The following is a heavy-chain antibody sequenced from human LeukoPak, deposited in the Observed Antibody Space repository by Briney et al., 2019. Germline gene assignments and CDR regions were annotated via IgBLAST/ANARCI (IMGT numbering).Heavy chain of an antibody. V-gene: IGHV4-31*03. CDR2: IYHSGSA. D-gene: IGHD2-21*02. J-gene: IGHJ4*02. CDR1: GDSISSGDYY. CDR3: ARGTYNTVTAFAH. Sequence: PSQTLSLTCTVSGDSISSGDYYWSWIRQHPGKGPEWIAYIYHSGSAYYNPSLKSRVTISVDTSKNQFSLKMSSLTAAETGVYYCARGTYNTVTAFAHWGQGTLVTVSS.